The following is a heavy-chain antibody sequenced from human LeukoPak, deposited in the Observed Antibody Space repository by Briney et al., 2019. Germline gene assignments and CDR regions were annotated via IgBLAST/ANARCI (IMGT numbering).Heavy chain of an antibody. D-gene: IGHD6-13*01. J-gene: IGHJ4*02. CDR3: ARDLYSSSWYDAYYFDY. Sequence: SETLSLTCTVSGYSIRTSHYWSWIRQPPGKGLEWIGYLSPSESTYYNPSLKSRVTISVDTSKNQFSLKLSSVTAADTAVYYCARDLYSSSWYDAYYFDYWGQGTLVTVSS. CDR2: LSPSEST. V-gene: IGHV4-38-2*02. CDR1: GYSIRTSHY.